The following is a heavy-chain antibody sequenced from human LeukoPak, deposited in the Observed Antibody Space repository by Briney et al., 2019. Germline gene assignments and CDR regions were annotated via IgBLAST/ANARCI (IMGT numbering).Heavy chain of an antibody. CDR1: GFTFSSYG. D-gene: IGHD2-2*01. V-gene: IGHV3-30*18. J-gene: IGHJ4*02. CDR3: AKGDIVVVPAAMRPSR. Sequence: GGSLRLSCAASGFTFSSYGMHWVRQAPGKGLEWVAVISYDGSNKYYADSVKGRFTISRDNSKNTLYLQMNSLRAEDTAVYYCAKGDIVVVPAAMRPSRWGQGTLVTVSS. CDR2: ISYDGSNK.